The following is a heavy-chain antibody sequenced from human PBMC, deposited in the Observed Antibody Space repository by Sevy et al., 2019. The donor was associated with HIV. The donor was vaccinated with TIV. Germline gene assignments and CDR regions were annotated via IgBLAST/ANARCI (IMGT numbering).Heavy chain of an antibody. Sequence: GGSLRLSCAASGFTFSNFAMGWVRQAPGKGLDWVSVISGTGDYKYYADSVKGRFTISRDNSKNPMFLQMDSLRADDTAIFYCAKKMGGGSGMAFLVDYWGQGTLVTVSS. CDR2: ISGTGDYK. J-gene: IGHJ4*02. D-gene: IGHD5-18*01. CDR1: GFTFSNFA. CDR3: AKKMGGGSGMAFLVDY. V-gene: IGHV3-23*01.